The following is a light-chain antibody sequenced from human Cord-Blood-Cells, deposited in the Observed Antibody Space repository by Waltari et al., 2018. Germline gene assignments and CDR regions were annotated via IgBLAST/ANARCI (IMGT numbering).Light chain of an antibody. CDR2: EVS. CDR3: SSYAGSNNVV. Sequence: QSALTQPPSASGSPGQSVTISCTRTSSDVGGYNYVSWYQQHPGKAPKLMIYEVSKRPSGVPDRFSGSKSGNTSSLTVSGLQAEDEADYYGSSYAGSNNVVFGGGTKLTVL. CDR1: SSDVGGYNY. V-gene: IGLV2-8*01. J-gene: IGLJ2*01.